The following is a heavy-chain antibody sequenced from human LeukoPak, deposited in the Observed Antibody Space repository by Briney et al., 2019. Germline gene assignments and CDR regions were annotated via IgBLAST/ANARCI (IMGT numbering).Heavy chain of an antibody. CDR1: GFTFSSSA. CDR3: ARYSTTSESFDP. J-gene: IGHJ5*02. Sequence: PGGSLRLSCAASGFTFSSSAMSWVRQAPGKGLEWVSSISSSSSTIYYTDSVKGRFTISRDNAKNSLSLQMNSLRAEDTAVYYCARYSTTSESFDPWGQGTLVTVSS. D-gene: IGHD2-2*01. V-gene: IGHV3-48*04. CDR2: ISSSSSTI.